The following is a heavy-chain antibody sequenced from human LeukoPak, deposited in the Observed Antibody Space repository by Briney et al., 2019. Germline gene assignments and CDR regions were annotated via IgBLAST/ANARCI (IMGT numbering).Heavy chain of an antibody. CDR3: AGGYCSSTSCYVDY. J-gene: IGHJ4*02. CDR1: GGSISSYY. Sequence: SETLSLTCTVSGGSISSYYWSWIRQPPGGGLEWIGYIYYSGSTNYNPSLKSRVTISVDTSKNQFSLKLSSVTAADTAVYYCAGGYCSSTSCYVDYWGQGTLVTVSS. CDR2: IYYSGST. V-gene: IGHV4-59*01. D-gene: IGHD2-2*01.